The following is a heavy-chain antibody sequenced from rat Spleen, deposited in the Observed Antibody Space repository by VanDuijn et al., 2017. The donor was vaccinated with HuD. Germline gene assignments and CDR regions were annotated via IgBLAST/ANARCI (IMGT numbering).Heavy chain of an antibody. CDR2: ISTGGVNT. J-gene: IGHJ2*01. V-gene: IGHV5-27*01. CDR3: TRDGPYGNYFDY. Sequence: EVQLVESGGGLVQPGRSLKLSCAASGFTFSNYYMAWVRQAPTKGLEWVAYISTGGVNTYYRDSVKGRFTVSRDNAKSTLNRQMDSLRSEDTATYYCTRDGPYGNYFDYWGQGVMVTVSS. D-gene: IGHD1-3*01. CDR1: GFTFSNYY.